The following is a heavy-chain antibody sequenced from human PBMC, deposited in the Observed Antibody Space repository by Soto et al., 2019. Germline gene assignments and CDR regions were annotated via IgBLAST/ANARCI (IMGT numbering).Heavy chain of an antibody. CDR1: GFTFSSYW. CDR2: IKQDGSEK. V-gene: IGHV3-7*01. D-gene: IGHD3-16*02. Sequence: GGSLRLSCAASGFTFSSYWMSWVRQAPGKGLEWVANIKQDGSEKYYVDSVKGRFTISRDNAKNSLYLQMNSLRAEDTAVYYCATGRIMITFGGVIDDAFDIWGQGTMVTVSS. CDR3: ATGRIMITFGGVIDDAFDI. J-gene: IGHJ3*02.